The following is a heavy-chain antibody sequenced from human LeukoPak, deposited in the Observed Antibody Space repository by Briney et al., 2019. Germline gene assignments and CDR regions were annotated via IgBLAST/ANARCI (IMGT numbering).Heavy chain of an antibody. J-gene: IGHJ6*02. CDR2: INPSGGST. CDR3: ARDLGQWQWLVLGGMDV. Sequence: ASVKVSCKASGYTFTSYYMHWVRQAPGQGLEWMGIINPSGGSTSYAQKFQGRVTMTWDTSTSTVYMELSSLRSEDTAVYYCARDLGQWQWLVLGGMDVWGQGTTVTVSS. D-gene: IGHD6-19*01. CDR1: GYTFTSYY. V-gene: IGHV1-46*01.